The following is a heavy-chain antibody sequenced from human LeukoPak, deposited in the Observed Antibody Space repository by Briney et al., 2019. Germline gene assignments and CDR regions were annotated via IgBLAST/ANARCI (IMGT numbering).Heavy chain of an antibody. V-gene: IGHV3-30*07. CDR1: GFTFSTYT. D-gene: IGHD1-26*01. J-gene: IGHJ4*02. CDR3: ARDTSGSYSLFDY. Sequence: GGSLRLSCAASGFTFSTYTMHWVRQAPGNGLEWVAFISYGGTDKYYADSVKGRFTISRDNSKNTLSLRMNSLRAEDTAVYYCARDTSGSYSLFDYWGQGTLVTVSS. CDR2: ISYGGTDK.